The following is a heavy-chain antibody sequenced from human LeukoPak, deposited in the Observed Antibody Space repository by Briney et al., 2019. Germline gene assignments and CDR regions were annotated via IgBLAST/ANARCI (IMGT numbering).Heavy chain of an antibody. Sequence: PGGSLRLSCEVSGFTFSSYHMNWVRQAPGKGLEWVSSIGSSSSYIYYADSMTGRFTISRDNAKNSLYLQMNSLRAEDTAMYYCARRATTERGHSYGLDYWGQGTLVTVSS. CDR2: IGSSSSYI. D-gene: IGHD5-18*01. CDR1: GFTFSSYH. V-gene: IGHV3-21*01. CDR3: ARRATTERGHSYGLDY. J-gene: IGHJ4*02.